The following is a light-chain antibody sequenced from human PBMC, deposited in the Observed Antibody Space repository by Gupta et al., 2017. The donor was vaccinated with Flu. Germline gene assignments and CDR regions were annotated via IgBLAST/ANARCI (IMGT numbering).Light chain of an antibody. CDR2: GSS. CDR3: QSYDTSLSGWV. CDR1: SSNIGAGYD. V-gene: IGLV1-40*01. J-gene: IGLJ3*02. Sequence: QSVLTQPPSVSGAPAQRVTISCTGSSSNIGAGYDVHWYQQLPGRAPKVLIYGSSNRPSGVPDRFFGSKSGISASLAITGLQAEDEADYYCQSYDTSLSGWVFGGGTKVTAL.